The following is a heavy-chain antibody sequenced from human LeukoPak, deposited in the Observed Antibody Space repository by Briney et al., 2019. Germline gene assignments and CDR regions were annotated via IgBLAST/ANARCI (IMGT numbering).Heavy chain of an antibody. CDR1: GFSFSTYA. V-gene: IGHV3-23*01. D-gene: IGHD1-1*01. J-gene: IGHJ4*02. CDR2: IRGGDEV. Sequence: PGGSLRLSCAATGFSFSTYAMSWVRRAPARGLEWVSSIRGGDEVFYADSVKGRFTLSRDSSRNTVYLQLNNLRVEDTAIYYCAKANWISNADAVWWGQGTLVTVSS. CDR3: AKANWISNADAVW.